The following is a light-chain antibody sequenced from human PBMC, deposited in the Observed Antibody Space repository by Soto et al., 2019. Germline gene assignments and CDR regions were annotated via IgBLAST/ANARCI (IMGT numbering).Light chain of an antibody. CDR3: CSYAGSGTFV. J-gene: IGLJ1*01. CDR1: SSDVGSYDL. Sequence: QSALTQPASVSGYPGQSITISCTGTSSDVGSYDLVSWYQQPPGKAPKLMIYEDTKRPSGISTRFSGSKSGNAASLTISGLQAEDEADYYCCSYAGSGTFVFGTGTKLTVL. CDR2: EDT. V-gene: IGLV2-23*01.